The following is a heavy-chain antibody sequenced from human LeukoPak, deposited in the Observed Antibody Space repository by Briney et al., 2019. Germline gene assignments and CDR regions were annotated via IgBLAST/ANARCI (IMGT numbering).Heavy chain of an antibody. CDR2: IYHSGST. Sequence: SETLSLTCTVSGGSISSYYWSWIRQPPGKGLEWIGSIYHSGSTYYNPSLKSRVTISVDTSKNQFSLKLSSVTAADTAVYYCASILVRGVIYYWGQGTLVTVSS. D-gene: IGHD3-10*01. CDR3: ASILVRGVIYY. CDR1: GGSISSYY. V-gene: IGHV4-59*08. J-gene: IGHJ4*02.